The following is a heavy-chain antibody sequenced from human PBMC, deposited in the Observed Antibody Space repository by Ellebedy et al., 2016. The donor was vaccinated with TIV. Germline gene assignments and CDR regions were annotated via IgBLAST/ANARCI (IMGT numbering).Heavy chain of an antibody. V-gene: IGHV3-7*04. CDR1: GFTFNMHW. Sequence: GESLKISXAASGFTFNMHWMNWVRQAPGKGLEWVANIQEDGAKQNYVDSVKGRFTISRDNAKNSLYLQMDSLRAEDTAVYYCARDHLETSGYSMDHWGQGTLVTVSS. CDR2: IQEDGAKQ. CDR3: ARDHLETSGYSMDH. J-gene: IGHJ4*02. D-gene: IGHD3-22*01.